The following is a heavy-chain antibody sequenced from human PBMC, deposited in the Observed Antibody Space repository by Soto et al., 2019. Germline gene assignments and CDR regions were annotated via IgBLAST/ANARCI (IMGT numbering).Heavy chain of an antibody. J-gene: IGHJ5*02. CDR3: AKDRLRWFDP. CDR1: GFTFSSYA. V-gene: IGHV3-23*01. CDR2: ISGSGGST. Sequence: GGSLRLSCAASGFTFSSYAMSWVRQAPGKGLEWVSAISGSGGSTYYADSVKGRFNISRDNPKNTLYLQMNSLRAEDTAVYCCAKDRLRWFDPWGQGTLVTVSS.